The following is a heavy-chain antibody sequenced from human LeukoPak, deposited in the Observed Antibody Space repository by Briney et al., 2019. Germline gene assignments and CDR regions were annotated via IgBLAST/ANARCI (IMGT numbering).Heavy chain of an antibody. Sequence: GGSLILSCAASGFAFNTYAMHWVRQAPGQGLEWVALIWHDGSHKFYSNSVRGQFTISRDNSKNTVSLQMNNLRPEDTAVYYCARDIFGSGSYPDFWGQGTLVTVSS. CDR1: GFAFNTYA. CDR2: IWHDGSHK. J-gene: IGHJ4*02. CDR3: ARDIFGSGSYPDF. V-gene: IGHV3-33*01. D-gene: IGHD3-10*01.